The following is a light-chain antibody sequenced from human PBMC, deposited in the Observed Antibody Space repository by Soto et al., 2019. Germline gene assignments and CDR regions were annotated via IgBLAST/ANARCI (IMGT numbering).Light chain of an antibody. V-gene: IGKV3-20*01. CDR2: GAS. CDR1: QSVSSSY. J-gene: IGKJ1*01. CDR3: QQYGGSPWT. Sequence: EIVLTHSPGTLSLSPGERATLSCRASQSVSSSYLAWFQQKPGQAPRLLIYGASSRATGIPDRFSGSGSGTDFTLTISRLEPEDLAVYYCQQYGGSPWTIGQGTKVDIK.